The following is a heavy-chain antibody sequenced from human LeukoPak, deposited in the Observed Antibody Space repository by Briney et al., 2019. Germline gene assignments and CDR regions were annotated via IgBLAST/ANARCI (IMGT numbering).Heavy chain of an antibody. CDR3: AKDRIRDFDWLPDY. CDR1: GFTFSSYG. J-gene: IGHJ4*02. D-gene: IGHD3-9*01. V-gene: IGHV3-30*18. Sequence: GGSLRLSCAASGFTFSSYGMHWVRQAPGKGLEWVAVISYDGSNKHYADSVKGRFTISRDNSKNTLYLQMNSLRAEDTAVYYCAKDRIRDFDWLPDYWGQGTLVTVSS. CDR2: ISYDGSNK.